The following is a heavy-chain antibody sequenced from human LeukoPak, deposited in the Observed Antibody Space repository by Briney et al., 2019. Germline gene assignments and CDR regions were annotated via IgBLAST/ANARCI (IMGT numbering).Heavy chain of an antibody. Sequence: SVKVSCKASGFTFTSSAVQWVRQARGQRLEWIGWIVVGSGNTNYAQKLQGRVTMTTDTSTSTAYMELRSLRSDDTAVYYCARDPYSGSYPLDYWGQGTLVTVSS. V-gene: IGHV1-58*01. CDR2: IVVGSGNT. CDR3: ARDPYSGSYPLDY. J-gene: IGHJ4*02. D-gene: IGHD1-26*01. CDR1: GFTFTSSA.